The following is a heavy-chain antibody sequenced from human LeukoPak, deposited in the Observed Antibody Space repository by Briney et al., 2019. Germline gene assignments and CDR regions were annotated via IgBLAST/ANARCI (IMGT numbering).Heavy chain of an antibody. V-gene: IGHV3-7*04. Sequence: PGGSLRLSCAASGIIITSYWMSWVRQTPGKGLEWVANIKQDGSEKNYVDSVKGRFTIFRDNAKNSLDLQMSSLRAEDTAVYYCAGGNGWLITNWGQGTTVIVSS. CDR1: GIIITSYW. CDR3: AGGNGWLITN. J-gene: IGHJ4*02. CDR2: IKQDGSEK. D-gene: IGHD1-14*01.